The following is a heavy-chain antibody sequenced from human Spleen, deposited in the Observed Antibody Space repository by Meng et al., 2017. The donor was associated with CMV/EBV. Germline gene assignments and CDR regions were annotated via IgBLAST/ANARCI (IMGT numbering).Heavy chain of an antibody. Sequence: ASVKVSCKASGYTFITYYIHWVRQAPGQGLEWMGRINPDGGTTTYSQKFQGGVTLTSDTSTNTVYMELSCLRYEDTAVYYCARDLVGYDAFDIWGQGTMVTVSS. D-gene: IGHD3-22*01. CDR2: INPDGGTT. CDR1: GYTFITYY. J-gene: IGHJ3*02. V-gene: IGHV1-46*01. CDR3: ARDLVGYDAFDI.